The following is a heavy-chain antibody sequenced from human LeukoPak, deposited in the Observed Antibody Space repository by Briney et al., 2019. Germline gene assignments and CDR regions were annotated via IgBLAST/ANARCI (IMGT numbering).Heavy chain of an antibody. CDR3: ARGVRGSQKLDY. J-gene: IGHJ4*02. V-gene: IGHV1-18*01. CDR1: GYVFSSFG. Sequence: ASVKISCKASGYVFSSFGVCWVRQAPGQGLEWMGWSGAYIGNTNYAQKFQGRLTMTTDASMSIAYMELRSLRSDDTAVYYCARGVRGSQKLDYWGRGTLVTVSS. D-gene: IGHD1-26*01. CDR2: SGAYIGNT.